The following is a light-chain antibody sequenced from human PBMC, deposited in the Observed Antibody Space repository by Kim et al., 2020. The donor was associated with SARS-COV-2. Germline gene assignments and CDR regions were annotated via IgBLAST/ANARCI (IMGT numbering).Light chain of an antibody. Sequence: EIVLTQSPDFQSVTPKEKVTITCRASQSIGSSLHWYQQKPDQSPKVLINYASQSISGVPSRFSGSGSGTDFTLTINSLEAEDAAAYYCHQTSSLPHFRRSDQGYLTFGGGTKVDIK. CDR3: HQTSSLPHFRRSDQGYLT. J-gene: IGKJ4*01. V-gene: IGKV6D-21*02. CDR1: QSIGSS. CDR2: YAS.